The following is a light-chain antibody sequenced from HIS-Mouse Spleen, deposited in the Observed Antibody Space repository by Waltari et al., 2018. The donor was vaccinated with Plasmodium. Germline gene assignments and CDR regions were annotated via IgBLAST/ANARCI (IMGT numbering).Light chain of an antibody. Sequence: QSALTQPASVSGSPGQSIPISCTGPSSDVGRYNLVSLYQQHPGKAPKLMIYEGSKRPSGVSNRFSGSKSGNTASLTISGLQAEDEADYYCCSYAGSSTFVVFGGGTKLTVL. J-gene: IGLJ2*01. CDR2: EGS. CDR1: SSDVGRYNL. V-gene: IGLV2-23*03. CDR3: CSYAGSSTFVV.